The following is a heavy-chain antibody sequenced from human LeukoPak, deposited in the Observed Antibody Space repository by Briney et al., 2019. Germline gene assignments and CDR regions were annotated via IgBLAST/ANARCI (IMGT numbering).Heavy chain of an antibody. CDR3: ASLGSFDI. D-gene: IGHD7-27*01. CDR2: FYISEGT. J-gene: IGHJ3*02. CDR1: GGSINSGSYY. Sequence: NPSETLSLTCTVSGGSINSGSYYWNWIRQPAGKGLEWIGRFYISEGTKYNPSLKSRVTISVDTSKNQFSLRLSSVTAADTAVYYCASLGSFDIWGQGTMVTVSS. V-gene: IGHV4-61*02.